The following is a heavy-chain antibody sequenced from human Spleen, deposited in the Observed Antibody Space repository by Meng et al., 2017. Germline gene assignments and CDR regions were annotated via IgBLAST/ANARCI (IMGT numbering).Heavy chain of an antibody. CDR3: ARGYSANFDY. D-gene: IGHD5-24*01. J-gene: IGHJ4*02. CDR1: GYSISSGYY. CDR2: IYHSGST. Sequence: GPLRLSCAVSGYSISSGYYWGWIRQPPGKGLEWIGSIYHSGSTYYNPSLKSRVTISVDTSKNQFSLKLSSVTAADTAVYYCARGYSANFDYWGQGTLVTVSS. V-gene: IGHV4-38-2*01.